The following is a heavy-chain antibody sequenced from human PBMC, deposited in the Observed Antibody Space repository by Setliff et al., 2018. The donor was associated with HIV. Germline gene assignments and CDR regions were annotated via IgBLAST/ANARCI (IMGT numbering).Heavy chain of an antibody. CDR3: ARVNSGYYYFHY. D-gene: IGHD3-22*01. V-gene: IGHV1-46*01. Sequence: ASVKVSCKTAGGIFVHHAVSWVRQVPGQGLEWMGTINPNGGSTTYAQKFQGRVTMTRDTSTSTVYMELSSLRSEDTAVYYCARVNSGYYYFHYWGQGTLVTV. CDR1: GGIFVHHA. J-gene: IGHJ4*02. CDR2: INPNGGST.